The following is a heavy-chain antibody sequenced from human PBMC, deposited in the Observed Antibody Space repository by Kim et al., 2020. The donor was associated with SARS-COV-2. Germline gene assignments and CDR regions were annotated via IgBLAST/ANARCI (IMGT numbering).Heavy chain of an antibody. J-gene: IGHJ4*02. Sequence: YSQKFQGRVTITRDTSASTAYMELSSLRSEDTAVYYCARDEVAAAGDLGYWGQGTLVTVSS. V-gene: IGHV1-3*01. CDR3: ARDEVAAAGDLGY. D-gene: IGHD6-13*01.